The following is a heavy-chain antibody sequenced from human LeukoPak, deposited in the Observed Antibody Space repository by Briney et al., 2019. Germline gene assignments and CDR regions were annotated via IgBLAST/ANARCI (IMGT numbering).Heavy chain of an antibody. J-gene: IGHJ6*03. CDR3: ARVGGCSSTTCSWKYYNYYMDV. V-gene: IGHV4-59*11. CDR2: IYYGGST. Sequence: SETLSLTCSVSGGSISSHYWSWIRQPPGKGLEWIGYIYYGGSTNYNPSLKSRVTISVDTSKNQFSLKLSSVTAADTAVYYCARVGGCSSTTCSWKYYNYYMDVWGKGATVTVSS. D-gene: IGHD2-2*01. CDR1: GGSISSHY.